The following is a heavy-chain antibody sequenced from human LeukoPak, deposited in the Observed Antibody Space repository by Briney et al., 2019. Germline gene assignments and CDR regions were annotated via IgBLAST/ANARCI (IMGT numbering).Heavy chain of an antibody. V-gene: IGHV4-61*01. J-gene: IGHJ4*02. CDR1: GGSFSGGNYY. CDR3: ARDRLGLPVDY. Sequence: PSETLSLTCSVSGGSFSGGNYYWSWIRQPPGKGLEWIGYIHYSGGTNYNPSLKSRVTMSVDTSKNQFSLNLISVSAADTAVYYCARDRLGLPVDYWGQGTLVTVSS. CDR2: IHYSGGT. D-gene: IGHD6-25*01.